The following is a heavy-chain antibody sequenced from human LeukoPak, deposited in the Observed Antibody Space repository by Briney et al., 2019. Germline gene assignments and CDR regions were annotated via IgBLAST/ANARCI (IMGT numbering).Heavy chain of an antibody. D-gene: IGHD3-10*02. CDR2: ISSSGSTI. CDR3: AGLGITMIGGV. Sequence: QPGGSLRLSCAASGFTFSSYEMNWVRQAPGKGLEWVAYISSSGSTIYYADSVKGRFTISRDNAKNSLYLQMNSMRAEDTAVYYCAGLGITMIGGVWGKGTTVTISS. CDR1: GFTFSSYE. J-gene: IGHJ6*04. V-gene: IGHV3-48*03.